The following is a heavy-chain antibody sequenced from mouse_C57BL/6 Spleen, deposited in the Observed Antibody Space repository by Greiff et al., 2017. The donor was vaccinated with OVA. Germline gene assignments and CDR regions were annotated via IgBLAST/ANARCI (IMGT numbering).Heavy chain of an antibody. CDR3: ARIYDYYFDY. V-gene: IGHV3-6*01. CDR1: GYSITSGYY. Sequence: EVQLKESGPGLVKPSQSLSLTCSVTGYSITSGYYWNWIRQFPGNKLEWMGYISYDGSNNYNPSLKNRISITRDTSKNQFFLKLNSVTTEDTATYYCARIYDYYFDYWGQGTTLTVSS. D-gene: IGHD2-3*01. CDR2: ISYDGSN. J-gene: IGHJ2*01.